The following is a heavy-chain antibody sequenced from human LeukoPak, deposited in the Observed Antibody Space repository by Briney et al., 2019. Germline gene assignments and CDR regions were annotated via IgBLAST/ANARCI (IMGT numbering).Heavy chain of an antibody. CDR3: ASRSSVAGTGPG. D-gene: IGHD6-13*01. V-gene: IGHV3-7*01. J-gene: IGHJ4*02. CDR2: IKQDGSET. Sequence: GGSLRLSCAASGFIFSSYWMTWVRQAPGKGLEWVANIKQDGSETYYVDSVKGRFTISRDNAKNSLYLQMNSLRAEDTAVYYCASRSSVAGTGPGWGQGTLVTVSS. CDR1: GFIFSSYW.